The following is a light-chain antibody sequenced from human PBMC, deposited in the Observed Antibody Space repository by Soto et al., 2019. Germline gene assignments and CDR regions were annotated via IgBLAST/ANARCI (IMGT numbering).Light chain of an antibody. CDR2: KFS. J-gene: IGLJ3*02. CDR1: SSDVGGYNY. CDR3: TSYAGSNIWV. Sequence: QSALTQPPSASGSPGQSVTISCTGTSSDVGGYNYVSWYQQYPGKAPKLMIYKFSKRPSGVPDRFSGSKSSKTASLTVSGLQPEDEADYYCTSYAGSNIWVFGGGTKLTVL. V-gene: IGLV2-8*01.